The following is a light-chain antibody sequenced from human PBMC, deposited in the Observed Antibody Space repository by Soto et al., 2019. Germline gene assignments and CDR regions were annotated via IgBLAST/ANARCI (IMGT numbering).Light chain of an antibody. J-gene: IGKJ5*01. V-gene: IGKV3-15*01. Sequence: ETVMTQCPATLSVSPGERATLSCRASQSVSSKLAWYQQKPGQAPRLLIYGASTRATGIPVRVRGSGSGTEFTLAISSLQSEDFAVYYCQHYTSWPVTFGQGTRLEIK. CDR1: QSVSSK. CDR2: GAS. CDR3: QHYTSWPVT.